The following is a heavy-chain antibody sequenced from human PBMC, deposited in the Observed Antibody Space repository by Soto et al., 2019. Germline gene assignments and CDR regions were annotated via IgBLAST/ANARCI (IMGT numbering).Heavy chain of an antibody. D-gene: IGHD3-22*01. CDR3: ARGLTYYYYYYYMDV. CDR2: IKQDGSEK. J-gene: IGHJ6*03. V-gene: IGHV3-7*01. CDR1: GFTFSSYW. Sequence: GGSLRLSCAASGFTFSSYWMSWVRQAPGKGLEWVANIKQDGSEKYYVDSVKGRFTISRDNAKNSLHLQMNSLRAEDTAVYYCARGLTYYYYYYYMDVWGKGTTVTVSS.